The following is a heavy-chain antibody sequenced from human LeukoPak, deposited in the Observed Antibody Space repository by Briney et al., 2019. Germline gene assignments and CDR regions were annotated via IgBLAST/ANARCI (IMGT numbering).Heavy chain of an antibody. CDR1: GFTFSSYG. V-gene: IGHV3-30*18. J-gene: IGHJ4*02. D-gene: IGHD5-18*01. CDR3: AKDRRQLWLLEYYFDY. CDR2: ISYDGSNK. Sequence: GGSLRLSCAASGFTFSSYGMHWVRQAPGKGLEWVAVISYDGSNKYYADSVKGRFTISRDNSKNTLYLQMNSLRAEDTAVYYCAKDRRQLWLLEYYFDYWGQGTLVTVSS.